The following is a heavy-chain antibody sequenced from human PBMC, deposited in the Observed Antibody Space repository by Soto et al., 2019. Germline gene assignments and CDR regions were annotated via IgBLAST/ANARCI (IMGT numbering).Heavy chain of an antibody. D-gene: IGHD2-2*03. CDR2: INPFDGSR. J-gene: IGHJ4*02. Sequence: ASVKVSCKASGYIFTSYYIHWVRQAPGQGLEWMGWINPFDGSRMFAQSFQGRVTMTRDTSTSTVYMEVSSLRSEDTAVYYCSRVDPGQPSPLALRGQGSLVTVSS. V-gene: IGHV1-46*01. CDR3: SRVDPGQPSPLAL. CDR1: GYIFTSYY.